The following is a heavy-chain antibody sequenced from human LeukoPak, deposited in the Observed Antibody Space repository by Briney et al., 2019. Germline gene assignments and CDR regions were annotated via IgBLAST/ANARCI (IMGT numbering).Heavy chain of an antibody. CDR2: INPNSGGT. Sequence: ASVKVSCKASGYTFTGYYMHWVRQAPGQGLEWMGWINPNSGGTNYAQKFQGRVTMTRDTSISTAYMELSRLRSDDTAVYYCARAPPPRAILRYFDWMRYYFDYWGQGTLVTVSS. D-gene: IGHD3-9*01. J-gene: IGHJ4*02. CDR3: ARAPPPRAILRYFDWMRYYFDY. CDR1: GYTFTGYY. V-gene: IGHV1-2*02.